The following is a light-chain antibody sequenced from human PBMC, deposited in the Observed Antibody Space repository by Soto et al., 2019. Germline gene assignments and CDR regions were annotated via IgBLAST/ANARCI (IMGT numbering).Light chain of an antibody. V-gene: IGLV2-14*02. J-gene: IGLJ1*01. Sequence: QSALTQPASVSGSPGQSITISCTGTSSDGGSYNLVSWYQQYPGKAPKLVIYEDTKRPSGVSNRFSGSKSGDTASLTISGLQGEDEADYYCSSYTVSRTYVFGTGTKVTVL. CDR1: SSDGGSYNL. CDR3: SSYTVSRTYV. CDR2: EDT.